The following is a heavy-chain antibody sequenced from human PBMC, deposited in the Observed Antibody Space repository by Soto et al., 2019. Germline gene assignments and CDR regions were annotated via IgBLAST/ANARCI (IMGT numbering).Heavy chain of an antibody. CDR2: ISRSSSTI. V-gene: IGHV3-48*02. Sequence: GGSLRLSCAASGFTFSSYSMNWVRQAPGKGLEWVSYISRSSSTIYYADSVKGRFTISRDNAKNSLYLQMNSLRDEDTAVYYCARDMSIAAAGTSSAEYFQHWGQGTLVTVSS. CDR1: GFTFSSYS. D-gene: IGHD6-13*01. CDR3: ARDMSIAAAGTSSAEYFQH. J-gene: IGHJ1*01.